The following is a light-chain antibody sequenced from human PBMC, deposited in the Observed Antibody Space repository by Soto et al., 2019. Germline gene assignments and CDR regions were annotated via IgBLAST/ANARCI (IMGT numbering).Light chain of an antibody. V-gene: IGLV1-40*01. J-gene: IGLJ2*01. CDR2: GNS. Sequence: QSVLTQPPSVSGAPGQRVTISCTGSSSNIGAGYDVHWYQHLPGTAPKLLIYGNSNRPSGVPDRFSGSKSGTSASLAITGLQAEDEADYYCQSYDSGLSVVFGGGTKLTVL. CDR1: SSNIGAGYD. CDR3: QSYDSGLSVV.